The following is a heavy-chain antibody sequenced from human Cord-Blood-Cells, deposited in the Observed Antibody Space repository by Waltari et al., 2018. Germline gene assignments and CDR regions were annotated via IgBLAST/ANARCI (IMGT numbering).Heavy chain of an antibody. CDR1: GYTLTELS. V-gene: IGHV1-24*01. J-gene: IGHJ4*02. CDR3: VTVRPCEILTGSSNDYFDY. Sequence: QVQLVQSGAEVKKPGASVKVSCKVSGYTLTELSMHWVRQAPGKGLEWMGGLRPEDGGTIYAQKVPGRVTMTEDTSTDTAYMELSSLRSEDTAVYYCVTVRPCEILTGSSNDYFDYWGQGTLVTVSS. D-gene: IGHD3-9*01. CDR2: LRPEDGGT.